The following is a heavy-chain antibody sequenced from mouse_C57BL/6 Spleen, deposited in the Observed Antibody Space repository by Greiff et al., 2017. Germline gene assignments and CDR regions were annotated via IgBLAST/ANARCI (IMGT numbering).Heavy chain of an antibody. J-gene: IGHJ2*01. D-gene: IGHD1-1*02. Sequence: QVQLQQPGAELVRPGTSVKLSCKASGYTFTSYWMHWVKQRPGQGLEWIGVIDPSDSYTNYNQKFKGKATLTVDTSSSTAYMQLSSLTSEDSAVYYLSRGGGSDYWGQGTTLTVSS. V-gene: IGHV1-59*01. CDR2: IDPSDSYT. CDR1: GYTFTSYW. CDR3: SRGGGSDY.